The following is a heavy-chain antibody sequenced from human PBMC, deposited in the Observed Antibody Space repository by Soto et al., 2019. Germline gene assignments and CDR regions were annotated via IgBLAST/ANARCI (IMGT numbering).Heavy chain of an antibody. V-gene: IGHV4-4*07. J-gene: IGHJ4*02. CDR1: GGSINTFY. CDR3: AREGSYSAYNFAHGIQLWSFDF. Sequence: LSLTCTVSGGSINTFYWSWVRQPAGKGLEWIGRIFSSGSTSFNPSHESRVAMSVDTSKNHFSLNLSSVTAADMAVYYCAREGSYSAYNFAHGIQLWSFDFWGQGALVTVSS. CDR2: IFSSGST. D-gene: IGHD5-12*01.